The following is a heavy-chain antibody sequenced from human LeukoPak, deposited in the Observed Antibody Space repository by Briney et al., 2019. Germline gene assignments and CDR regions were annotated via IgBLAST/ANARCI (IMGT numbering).Heavy chain of an antibody. CDR2: IYYSGST. Sequence: SETLSLTCTVSGGPVSSGSYYWSWIRQPPGKGLEWIGYIYYSGSTNYNPSLKSRVTISVDTSKNQFSLKLSSVTAADTAVYYCARDFTIFGLDVWGQGTTVTVSS. CDR3: ARDFTIFGLDV. D-gene: IGHD3-3*01. CDR1: GGPVSSGSYY. V-gene: IGHV4-61*01. J-gene: IGHJ6*02.